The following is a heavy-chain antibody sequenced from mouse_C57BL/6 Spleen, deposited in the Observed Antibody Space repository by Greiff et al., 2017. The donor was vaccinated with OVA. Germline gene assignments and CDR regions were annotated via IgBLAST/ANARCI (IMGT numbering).Heavy chain of an antibody. CDR3: ARGPISTVVAGYDMDY. J-gene: IGHJ4*01. D-gene: IGHD1-1*01. Sequence: VQLQQSGAELVRPGASVKLSCKASGYTFTDYYINWVKQRPGQGLEWIARIYPGSGYTYYHEKFKGKATLTAEKSSSTAYMQLSSLTSEDSAVYFCARGPISTVVAGYDMDYWGQGTSVTVSS. V-gene: IGHV1-76*01. CDR2: IYPGSGYT. CDR1: GYTFTDYY.